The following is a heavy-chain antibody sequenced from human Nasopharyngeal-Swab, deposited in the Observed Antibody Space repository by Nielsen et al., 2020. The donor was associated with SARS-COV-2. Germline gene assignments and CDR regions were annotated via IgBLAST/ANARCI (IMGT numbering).Heavy chain of an antibody. V-gene: IGHV4-34*01. CDR3: ARVNNGGGIVPASYSFFLDV. Sequence: SETLSLTCSLNGVSFSGYHWGWIRQSPGKGLEWIGDITRSGNTNYNPALKSRVTMSVATSKDEFSLKLTSVTAADTAIYFCARVNNGGGIVPASYSFFLDVLGKGTSVAVSS. D-gene: IGHD2-2*01. CDR1: GVSFSGYH. CDR2: ITRSGNT. J-gene: IGHJ6*01.